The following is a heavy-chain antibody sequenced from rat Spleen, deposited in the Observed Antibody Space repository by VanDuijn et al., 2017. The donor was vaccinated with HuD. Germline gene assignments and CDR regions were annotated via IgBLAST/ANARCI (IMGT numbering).Heavy chain of an antibody. V-gene: IGHV5-25*01. J-gene: IGHJ2*01. D-gene: IGHD3-8*01. CDR1: GFTFSNYD. CDR2: ITSDGTNI. CDR3: ARHLHPLYFDY. Sequence: EVQLVESGGGIVQPGRAMKLSCAASGFTFSNYDMAWVRQAPKKGLEWVAFITSDGTNINYRDSVKGRFTISRDNAKSTLYLQMDSLRSEDTATYYCARHLHPLYFDYWGQGVMVTVSS.